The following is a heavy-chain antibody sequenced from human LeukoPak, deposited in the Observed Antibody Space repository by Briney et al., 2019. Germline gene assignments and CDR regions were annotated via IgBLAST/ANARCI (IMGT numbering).Heavy chain of an antibody. V-gene: IGHV3-48*01. Sequence: PGGSLRLSCAASGFTFSTYSMNWVRQAPGKGLEWISYISSDSSSIYYADSVKGRFTISRDNARNSLYLQMNSLRAEDTAVFHCARSGRWSGYSVGYYYYYIDVWGKGTTVTVSS. D-gene: IGHD3-3*01. J-gene: IGHJ6*03. CDR3: ARSGRWSGYSVGYYYYYIDV. CDR2: ISSDSSSI. CDR1: GFTFSTYS.